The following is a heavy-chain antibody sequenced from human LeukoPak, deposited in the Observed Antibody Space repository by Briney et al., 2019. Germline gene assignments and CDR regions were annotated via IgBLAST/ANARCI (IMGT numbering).Heavy chain of an antibody. CDR2: IYTRGST. CDR3: ARGRYCSADICSGGDAFDI. CDR1: GGSINNYY. V-gene: IGHV4-4*07. J-gene: IGHJ3*02. Sequence: SETLSLTCTVSGGSINNYYWSWIRQPAGKGLEWIGRIYTRGSTNHNPSLKSRVTMSVDTSKNQFSLKLSSVTAADTAVYYCARGRYCSADICSGGDAFDIWGQGTMVSVSS. D-gene: IGHD2-15*01.